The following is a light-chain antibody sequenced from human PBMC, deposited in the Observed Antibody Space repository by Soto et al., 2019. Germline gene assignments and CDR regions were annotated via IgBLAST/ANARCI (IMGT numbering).Light chain of an antibody. Sequence: DIQMTQSPSTLSASVGDRVTITCRASQSISTWLAWYQQKPGKAPKLLIHEASNLESGVSSRFSGSGSGTEFTLTISSLQPDDFATYYCRHYNSYPITFGQGTHWRL. J-gene: IGKJ5*01. CDR3: RHYNSYPIT. CDR1: QSISTW. CDR2: EAS. V-gene: IGKV1-5*03.